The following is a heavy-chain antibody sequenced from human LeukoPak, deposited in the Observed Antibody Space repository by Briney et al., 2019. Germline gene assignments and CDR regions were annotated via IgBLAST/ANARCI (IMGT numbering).Heavy chain of an antibody. CDR3: GRHRSGSGTYFIDY. CDR1: GFTFSSYS. Sequence: GGSLRLSRVVSGFTFSSYSMIWVRQAPGKGLQWVANMKKDGSETKYADSVKGRFTISRDNARNSLYLQMTSLRAEDTAAYYCGRHRSGSGTYFIDYWGQGTLVSVSS. CDR2: MKKDGSET. J-gene: IGHJ4*02. D-gene: IGHD3-10*01. V-gene: IGHV3-7*01.